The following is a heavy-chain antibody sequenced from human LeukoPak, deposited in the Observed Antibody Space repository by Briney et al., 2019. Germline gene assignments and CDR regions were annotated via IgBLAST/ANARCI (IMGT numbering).Heavy chain of an antibody. CDR3: TTDPTILKYQLLWTGETDY. CDR2: IKSKTDGGTT. D-gene: IGHD2-2*01. CDR1: GFTFSNAW. V-gene: IGHV3-15*01. Sequence: GGSLRLSCAASGFTFSNAWMSWVRQAPGKGLEWVGRIKSKTDGGTTDYAAPVKGRFTISRDDSKNTLYLQMNSLKTEDTAVYYCTTDPTILKYQLLWTGETDYWGQGTLVTVSS. J-gene: IGHJ4*02.